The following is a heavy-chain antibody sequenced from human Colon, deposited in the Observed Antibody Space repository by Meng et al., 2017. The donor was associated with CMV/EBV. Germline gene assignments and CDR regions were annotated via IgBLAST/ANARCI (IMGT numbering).Heavy chain of an antibody. J-gene: IGHJ6*02. V-gene: IGHV1-18*01. Sequence: ASVKVSCKASGYTFINYGINWVRQAPGQGLEWMGWITVYNGNTNYAQKFQGRVTISADKSISTAYLQWSSLKASDTAMYYCARLGPAAAYGMDVWGQGTTVTVSS. CDR3: ARLGPAAAYGMDV. CDR1: GYTFINYG. CDR2: ITVYNGNT. D-gene: IGHD2-2*01.